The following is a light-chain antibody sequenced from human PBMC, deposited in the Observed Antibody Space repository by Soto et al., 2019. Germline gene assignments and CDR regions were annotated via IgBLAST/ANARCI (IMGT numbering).Light chain of an antibody. CDR2: GAS. V-gene: IGKV3-20*01. J-gene: IGKJ2*01. CDR1: QSVTSSY. Sequence: EIVLTQSPGTLSLSPGEGATLSCRASQSVTSSYLAWYQQKPGQAPRLLIYGASSRATGIPDRFSGSGSGTAFTLTISRLEPEDFAVYYCQQYGSSPPYTFGQGTKLEIK. CDR3: QQYGSSPPYT.